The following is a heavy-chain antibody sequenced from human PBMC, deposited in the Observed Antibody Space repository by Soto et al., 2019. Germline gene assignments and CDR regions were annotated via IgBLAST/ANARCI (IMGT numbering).Heavy chain of an antibody. D-gene: IGHD5-18*01. CDR3: ARPRGYSYGYYFDY. CDR2: IKQDGSEK. Sequence: LRLSCAASGFTFSSYWMSWVRQAPGKGLEWVANIKQDGSEKYYVDSVKGRFTISRDNAKNSLYLQMNSLRAEDTAVYYCARPRGYSYGYYFDYWGQGTLVTVSS. J-gene: IGHJ4*02. V-gene: IGHV3-7*03. CDR1: GFTFSSYW.